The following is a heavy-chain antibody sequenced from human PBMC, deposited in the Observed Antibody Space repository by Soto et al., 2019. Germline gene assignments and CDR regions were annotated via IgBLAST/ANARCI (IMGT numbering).Heavy chain of an antibody. CDR3: ARAGAYCGGDCYSGY. CDR2: ISAYNGNT. Sequence: SMEISSKAAGVSFGSYAFYWVQQATGQGLEWMGWISAYNGNTNYAQKLQGRVTMTTDTSTSTAYMELRSLRSDDTAVYYCARAGAYCGGDCYSGYWGQGTLVTVSS. J-gene: IGHJ4*02. CDR1: GVSFGSYA. V-gene: IGHV1-18*01. D-gene: IGHD2-21*02.